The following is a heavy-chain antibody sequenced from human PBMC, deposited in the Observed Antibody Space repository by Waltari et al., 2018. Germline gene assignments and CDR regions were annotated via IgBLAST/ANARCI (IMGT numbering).Heavy chain of an antibody. CDR1: GFTFDYYT. Sequence: EVQLVESGGVVVQPGGSLRLSCAASGFTFDYYTMHWVRQAPGKGLEWVSLISWDGGSTYYADSVKGRFTISRDNSKNSLYLQMNSLRTEDTALYYCAATGINDAFDIWGQGTMVTVSS. J-gene: IGHJ3*02. CDR2: ISWDGGST. V-gene: IGHV3-43*01. D-gene: IGHD1-26*01. CDR3: AATGINDAFDI.